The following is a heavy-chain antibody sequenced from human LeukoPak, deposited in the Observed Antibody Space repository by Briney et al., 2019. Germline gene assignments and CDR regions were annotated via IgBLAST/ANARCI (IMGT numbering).Heavy chain of an antibody. J-gene: IGHJ3*01. CDR2: IRKKVNSYTK. CDR3: ARVSAKTGPNDALDF. CDR1: GFTISDHF. Sequence: PWGTLCLSCAASGFTISDHFMDWVRQAPGKGLEWVGCIRKKVNSYTKEYAATVKGRLTVSRDKSKYSVHLNMITAETEDTAVYCCARVSAKTGPNDALDFWGQGTMVTVSS. D-gene: IGHD1-1*01. V-gene: IGHV3-72*01.